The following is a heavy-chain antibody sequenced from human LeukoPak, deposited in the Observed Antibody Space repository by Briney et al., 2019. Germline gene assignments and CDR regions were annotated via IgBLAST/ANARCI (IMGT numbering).Heavy chain of an antibody. V-gene: IGHV4-38-2*02. CDR2: IYHSGST. CDR1: GYSISSGYY. D-gene: IGHD3-16*02. Sequence: SETLSLTCTVSGYSISSGYYWGWIRQPPGKGLEWIGSIYHSGSTYYNPSLKSRVTISVDTSKNQFSLKLSSVTAADTAVYYCARVSDVISATSYYFDYWGQGTLVTVSS. CDR3: ARVSDVISATSYYFDY. J-gene: IGHJ4*02.